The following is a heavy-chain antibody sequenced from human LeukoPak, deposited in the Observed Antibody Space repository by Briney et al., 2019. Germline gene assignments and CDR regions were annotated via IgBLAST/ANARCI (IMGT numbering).Heavy chain of an antibody. D-gene: IGHD6-13*01. J-gene: IGHJ6*03. V-gene: IGHV3-48*03. Sequence: PGGSLRLSCAASGFTFSSYEMNWVCQAPGKGLEWVSYISSSGSTIYYADSVKGRFTISRDNAKNSLYLQMNSLRAEDTAVYYCARGYSSSWSEHPYYYYMDVWGKGTTVTVSS. CDR3: ARGYSSSWSEHPYYYYMDV. CDR1: GFTFSSYE. CDR2: ISSSGSTI.